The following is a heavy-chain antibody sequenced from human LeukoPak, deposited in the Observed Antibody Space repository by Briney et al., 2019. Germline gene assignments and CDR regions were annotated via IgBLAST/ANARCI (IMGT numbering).Heavy chain of an antibody. CDR1: GFTFSSYG. V-gene: IGHV3-30*03. CDR2: ISYDGSNK. CDR3: ARAYSGSYPFDY. J-gene: IGHJ4*02. Sequence: PGGSLRLSCAASGFTFSSYGMHWVRQAPGKGLEWVAVISYDGSNKYYADSVKGRFTISRDNSKNTLYLQMNSLRAEDTAVYYCARAYSGSYPFDYWGQGTLVTVSS. D-gene: IGHD3-10*01.